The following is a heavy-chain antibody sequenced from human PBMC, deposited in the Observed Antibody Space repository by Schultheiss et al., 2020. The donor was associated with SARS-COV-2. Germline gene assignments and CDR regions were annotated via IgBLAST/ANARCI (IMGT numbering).Heavy chain of an antibody. Sequence: SQTLSLTCTVSGGSISSYYWSWIRQPPGKGLEWIGEINHSGSTNYNPSLKSRVTISVDTSKNQFSLKLSSVTAADTAVYYCASQVGYSSSRYTYYGMDVWGQGTTVTVSS. D-gene: IGHD6-13*01. J-gene: IGHJ6*02. CDR2: INHSGST. V-gene: IGHV4-59*08. CDR1: GGSISSYY. CDR3: ASQVGYSSSRYTYYGMDV.